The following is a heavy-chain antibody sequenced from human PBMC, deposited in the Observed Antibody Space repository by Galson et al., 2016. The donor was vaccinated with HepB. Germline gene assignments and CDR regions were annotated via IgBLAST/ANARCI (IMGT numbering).Heavy chain of an antibody. V-gene: IGHV4-39*01. Sequence: ETLSLTCTVSGGSISRSTYYWGWVRQPPGKGLEWIGSIFYSGSTYYNPSLKSRVTISVDTSENQFSLNLSSVTAPDTAVYYRVIIWDASGWFDTWGQGTLVTVSS. CDR2: IFYSGST. CDR1: GGSISRSTYY. CDR3: VIIWDASGWFDT. D-gene: IGHD3-16*01. J-gene: IGHJ5*02.